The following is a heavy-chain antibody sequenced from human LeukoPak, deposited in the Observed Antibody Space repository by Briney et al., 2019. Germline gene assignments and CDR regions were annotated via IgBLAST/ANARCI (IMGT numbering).Heavy chain of an antibody. CDR3: ARDGSISGWYSDY. CDR1: GGSMTGYY. CDR2: IFTSGST. V-gene: IGHV4-4*07. J-gene: IGHJ4*02. D-gene: IGHD6-19*01. Sequence: PSETLSLTCTVSGGSMTGYYWSWIRQPAGKGLEWIGRIFTSGSTNYNPSLKSRVTMSVDTSKNHFSLNLTSVTAADTAVYYCARDGSISGWYSDYWGQGTLVTVSS.